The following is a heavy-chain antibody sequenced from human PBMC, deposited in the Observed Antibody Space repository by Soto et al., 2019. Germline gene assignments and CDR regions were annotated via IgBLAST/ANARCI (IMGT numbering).Heavy chain of an antibody. CDR3: ARHPRPSSGYI. CDR1: GYTFTSYA. CDR2: INAGNGNT. D-gene: IGHD5-18*01. J-gene: IGHJ4*02. Sequence: GASVRGSCKASGYTFTSYAMHWVRQAPGQRLEWMGWINAGNGNTKYSQKFQGRVTITRDTSASTAYMELSSLRSEDTAVYYCARHPRPSSGYIWGQATRLTLAS. V-gene: IGHV1-3*01.